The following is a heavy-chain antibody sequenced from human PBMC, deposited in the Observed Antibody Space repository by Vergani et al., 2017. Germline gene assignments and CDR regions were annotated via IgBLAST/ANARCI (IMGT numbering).Heavy chain of an antibody. J-gene: IGHJ4*02. CDR2: IYYSGST. D-gene: IGHD5-24*01. CDR1: GGSFSGYY. V-gene: IGHV4-34*01. CDR3: ARGVDDPMLQLPGDGAPFDY. Sequence: QVQLQQWGAGLLKPSETLSLTCAVYGGSFSGYYWSWIRQPPGKGLEWSGSIYYSGSTYYNPSLKSRVTISVDTSKNQFSLKLSSVTAADTAVYYCARGVDDPMLQLPGDGAPFDYWGQGTLVTVSS.